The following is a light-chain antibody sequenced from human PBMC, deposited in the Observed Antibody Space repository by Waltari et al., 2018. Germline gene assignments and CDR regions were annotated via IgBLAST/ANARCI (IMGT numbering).Light chain of an antibody. CDR2: TND. CDR1: SSNIGSNP. J-gene: IGLJ2*01. Sequence: QSVLTQPPSASGTPGQRVTISCSGGSSNIGSNPVNWYQQLPRTAPKLLIFTNDQRPSGVPDRFSCSKSGTSASLAISGLQSDDEADYYCAAWDDSLNGHVVFGGGTKLTVL. V-gene: IGLV1-44*01. CDR3: AAWDDSLNGHVV.